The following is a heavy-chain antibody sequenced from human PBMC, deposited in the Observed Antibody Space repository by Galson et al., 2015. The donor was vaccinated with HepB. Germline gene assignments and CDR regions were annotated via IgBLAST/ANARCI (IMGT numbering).Heavy chain of an antibody. Sequence: SETLSLTCTVSGGSISSSSYYWGWIRQPPGKGLEWIGSIYYSGSTYYNPSLKSRVTTSVDTSKNQFSLKLSSVTAADTAVYYCANSIVVVVAATPDNWFDPWGQGTLVTVSS. CDR3: ANSIVVVVAATPDNWFDP. CDR2: IYYSGST. V-gene: IGHV4-39*01. J-gene: IGHJ5*02. CDR1: GGSISSSSYY. D-gene: IGHD2-15*01.